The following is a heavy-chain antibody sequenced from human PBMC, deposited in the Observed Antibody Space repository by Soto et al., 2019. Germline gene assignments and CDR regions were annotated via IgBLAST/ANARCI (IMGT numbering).Heavy chain of an antibody. CDR2: MYYSGST. CDR1: GGSISSGAYS. V-gene: IGHV4-30-2*01. D-gene: IGHD3-16*02. Sequence: PSETLSLTCAVSGGSISSGAYSGCWIRQPPGKGLEWIGYMYYSGSTYYNPSLKSRVTISIDRSKKQFSLKLNSVTAADTAVYFCASPLGRGLVTPWGYWGQGILVTVSS. J-gene: IGHJ4*02. CDR3: ASPLGRGLVTPWGY.